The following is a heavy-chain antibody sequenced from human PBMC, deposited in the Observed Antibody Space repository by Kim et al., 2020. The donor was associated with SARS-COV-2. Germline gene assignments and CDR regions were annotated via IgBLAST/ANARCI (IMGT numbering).Heavy chain of an antibody. CDR3: ATNGVPGSNWFDP. V-gene: IGHV4-39*01. D-gene: IGHD3-3*01. Sequence: TPSLKSRVTISVDTSKNQFSVKLSSITAADTAVYYCATNGVPGSNWFDPWGQGTLVTVSS. J-gene: IGHJ5*02.